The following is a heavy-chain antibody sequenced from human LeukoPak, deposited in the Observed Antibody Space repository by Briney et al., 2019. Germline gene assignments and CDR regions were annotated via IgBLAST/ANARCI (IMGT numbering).Heavy chain of an antibody. CDR1: GFTFTTNA. J-gene: IGHJ4*02. Sequence: GGSLRLSCAASGFTFTTNAMSWVRQAPRKGLEWVSAISGRTGATYYADSEKGRFTISRDNSKSTLSLQMDSVRAEDTAVYYCAKCGNSGCHLIDYWGQGTLVTVSS. CDR2: ISGRTGAT. D-gene: IGHD5-12*01. CDR3: AKCGNSGCHLIDY. V-gene: IGHV3-23*01.